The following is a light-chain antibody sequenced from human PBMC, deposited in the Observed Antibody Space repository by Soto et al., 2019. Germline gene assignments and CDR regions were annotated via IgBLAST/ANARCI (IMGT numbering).Light chain of an antibody. CDR2: GAS. J-gene: IGKJ1*01. CDR1: QSVGSS. CDR3: QQYNNWPTT. V-gene: IGKV3-15*01. Sequence: EIVLTQSPATLSVSPWERATLSWRASQSVGSSLAWYKQKPGQAPSLLIYGASTRATGIPARFSGSGSGTEVTLTISSLQSEDFAVYYCQQYNNWPTTFGQGTKVDIK.